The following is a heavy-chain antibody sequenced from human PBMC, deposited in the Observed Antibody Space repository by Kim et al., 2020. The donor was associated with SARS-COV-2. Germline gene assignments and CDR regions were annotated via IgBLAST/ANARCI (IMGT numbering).Heavy chain of an antibody. D-gene: IGHD6-19*01. CDR2: INPSDGST. CDR1: GYTFTNYY. J-gene: IGHJ4*02. Sequence: ASVKVSCKASGYTFTNYYMHWVRQAPGQGLEWMGIINPSDGSTKYAQKFQGRVTMTRDSSTTTVYMDLSSLRSEDTAVYYCARGLSDGWDGYADDWGQGTLVTVSS. CDR3: ARGLSDGWDGYADD. V-gene: IGHV1-46*01.